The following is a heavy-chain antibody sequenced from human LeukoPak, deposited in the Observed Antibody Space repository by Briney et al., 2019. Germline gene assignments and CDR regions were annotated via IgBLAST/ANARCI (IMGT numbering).Heavy chain of an antibody. J-gene: IGHJ4*02. V-gene: IGHV3-23*01. CDR2: ISGSGGST. CDR3: AKDRDYDFWSGYSESGRFDY. CDR1: GFTFSSYA. D-gene: IGHD3-3*01. Sequence: GGSLRLSCAASGFTFSSYAMSWVRQAPGKGLEWVSAISGSGGSTYYADSVKGRFTISRDNSKNTLYLQMNSLRAEDTAVYYCAKDRDYDFWSGYSESGRFDYWGQGTLVTVSS.